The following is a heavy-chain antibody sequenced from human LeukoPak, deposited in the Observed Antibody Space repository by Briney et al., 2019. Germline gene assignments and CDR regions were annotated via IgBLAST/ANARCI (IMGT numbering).Heavy chain of an antibody. CDR3: ARDNCSGGSCYWGAIDY. D-gene: IGHD2-15*01. CDR2: MSYDGSNK. CDR1: GFTFSTYA. V-gene: IGHV3-30*04. J-gene: IGHJ4*02. Sequence: GGSLRLSCAASGFTFSTYAMHWVRQAPGKGLEWVAFMSYDGSNKYYADSVKGRFTISRDNSKNTLYLQMNSLRAEDTAVYHCARDNCSGGSCYWGAIDYWGQGTLVTVSS.